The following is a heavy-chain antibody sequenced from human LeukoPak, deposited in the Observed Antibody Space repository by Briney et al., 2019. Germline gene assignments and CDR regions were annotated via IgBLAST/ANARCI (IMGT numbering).Heavy chain of an antibody. Sequence: GGSLRLSCAASGFTFSSHWMSWVRQAPGKGLEWVANIKKDGSEKYYVDAVKGRFTISRDNAKTPLYLQMNSLRAEDTAVYYCARDLSGIAGYTYGRGIDYWGQGTLVTVSS. CDR1: GFTFSSHW. CDR2: IKKDGSEK. CDR3: ARDLSGIAGYTYGRGIDY. J-gene: IGHJ4*02. D-gene: IGHD5-18*01. V-gene: IGHV3-7*01.